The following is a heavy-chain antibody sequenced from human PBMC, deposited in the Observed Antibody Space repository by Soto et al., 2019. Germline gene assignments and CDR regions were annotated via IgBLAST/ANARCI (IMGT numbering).Heavy chain of an antibody. D-gene: IGHD2-2*03. CDR2: IYYSGST. CDR1: GVSISSYY. J-gene: IGHJ6*03. Sequence: PSETRSLTCTVSGVSISSYYWSWIRQRPGKGLEWIGYIYYSGSTNYNPSLKSRVTISVDTSKNQFSLKLSSVTAADTAVYYCARVDIVVVPAAMPHYYYYYYMDVWGKGTTVT. V-gene: IGHV4-59*01. CDR3: ARVDIVVVPAAMPHYYYYYYMDV.